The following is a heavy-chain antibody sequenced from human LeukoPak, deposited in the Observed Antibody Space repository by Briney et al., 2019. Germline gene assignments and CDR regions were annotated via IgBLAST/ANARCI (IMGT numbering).Heavy chain of an antibody. CDR2: ISSSSSTI. Sequence: PGGSLRLSCAASGFTFSSYSMNWVRQAPGKGLEWVSYISSSSSTIYYADSVKGRFTISRDNSKNTLYLQMNSLRAEDTAVYYCAKDLGDSSGYYFDYWGQGTLVTVSS. D-gene: IGHD3-22*01. J-gene: IGHJ4*02. V-gene: IGHV3-48*01. CDR3: AKDLGDSSGYYFDY. CDR1: GFTFSSYS.